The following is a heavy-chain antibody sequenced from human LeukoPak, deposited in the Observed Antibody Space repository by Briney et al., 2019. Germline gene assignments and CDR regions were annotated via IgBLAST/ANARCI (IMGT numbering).Heavy chain of an antibody. CDR2: INPNSGGT. D-gene: IGHD2-8*01. V-gene: IGHV1-2*02. CDR1: GYTFTGYY. CDR3: AREMVAAPPYHYGMDV. J-gene: IGHJ6*02. Sequence: ASVKVSCKASGYTFTGYYMHWVRQAPGQGLEWMGWINPNSGGTNYAQKFQGRVTMTWDTSISTAYMELSRLRSDDTAVYYCAREMVAAPPYHYGMDVWGQGTTATVSS.